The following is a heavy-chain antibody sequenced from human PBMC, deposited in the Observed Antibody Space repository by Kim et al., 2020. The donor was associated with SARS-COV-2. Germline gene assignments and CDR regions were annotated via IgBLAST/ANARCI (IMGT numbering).Heavy chain of an antibody. V-gene: IGHV1-18*04. CDR2: ISAYNGNT. CDR3: AREYYDFWSGYYDVGYYYYGMDV. CDR1: GYTFTSYG. J-gene: IGHJ6*02. D-gene: IGHD3-3*01. Sequence: ASVKVSCKASGYTFTSYGISWVRQAPGQGLEWMGWISAYNGNTNYAQKLQGRVTMTTDTSTSTAYMELRSLRSDDTAVYYCAREYYDFWSGYYDVGYYYYGMDVWGQGTTVTVSS.